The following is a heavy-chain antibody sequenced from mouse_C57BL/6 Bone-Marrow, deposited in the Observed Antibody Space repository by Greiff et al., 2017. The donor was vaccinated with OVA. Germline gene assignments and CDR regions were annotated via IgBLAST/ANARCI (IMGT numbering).Heavy chain of an antibody. V-gene: IGHV1-64*01. J-gene: IGHJ4*01. CDR1: GYTFTSYW. CDR2: IHPNSGST. D-gene: IGHD2-4*01. Sequence: QVQLQQPGAELVKPGASVKLSCKASGYTFTSYWMHWVKQRPGQGLEWIGMIHPNSGSTNYNEKFKSKATLTVDKSSSTAYMQLSSLTSEDSAVYYCAEEIYYEYLYYAMDYWGQGTSVTVSS. CDR3: AEEIYYEYLYYAMDY.